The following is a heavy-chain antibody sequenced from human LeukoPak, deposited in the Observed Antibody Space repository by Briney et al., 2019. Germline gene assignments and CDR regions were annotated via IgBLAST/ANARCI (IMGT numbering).Heavy chain of an antibody. J-gene: IGHJ4*02. CDR1: GFIFSSYW. D-gene: IGHD4-17*01. CDR2: IKQDGSEK. CDR3: ARDRLYGPPDY. Sequence: GGSLRLSCAASGFIFSSYWMSWVRQAPGKGLEWVANIKQDGSEKYYVDSVKGRFTISRDNAKHSLSLQMNSLRAEDTAVYYCARDRLYGPPDYWGQGNLVTVSS. V-gene: IGHV3-7*01.